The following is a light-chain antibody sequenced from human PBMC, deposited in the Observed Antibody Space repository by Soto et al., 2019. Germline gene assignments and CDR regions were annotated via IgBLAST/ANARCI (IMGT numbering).Light chain of an antibody. Sequence: EIVLTQSPGTLSLSPRERATLSCRASQSVSSSYLAWYQQKPGQAPRLLIYGASSRATGIPDRFSGSGSGTDFTLTISRLEPEDFAVYYCQQYGSSSLTFGGATKVESK. CDR1: QSVSSSY. CDR3: QQYGSSSLT. CDR2: GAS. J-gene: IGKJ4*01. V-gene: IGKV3-20*01.